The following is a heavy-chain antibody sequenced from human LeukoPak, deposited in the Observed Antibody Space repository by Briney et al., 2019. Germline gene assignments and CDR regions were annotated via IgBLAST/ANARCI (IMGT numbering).Heavy chain of an antibody. Sequence: GGSLRLSCAAPGFTFSSYGMHWVRQAPGKGLEWVAVISYDGSNKYYADSVKGRFTISRDNSKNTLYLQMNSLRAEDTAVYYCAKEVAATILDYWGQGTLVTVSS. V-gene: IGHV3-30*18. J-gene: IGHJ4*02. CDR1: GFTFSSYG. CDR3: AKEVAATILDY. CDR2: ISYDGSNK. D-gene: IGHD6-13*01.